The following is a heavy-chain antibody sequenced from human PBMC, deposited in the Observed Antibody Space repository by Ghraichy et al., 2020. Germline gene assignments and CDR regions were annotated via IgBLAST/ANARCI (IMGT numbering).Heavy chain of an antibody. Sequence: GGSLRLSCAASGFTFSSYAMHWVRQAPGKGLEWVAVISYDGSNKYYADSVKGRFTISRDNSKNTLYLQMNSLRAEDTAVYYCARVRKQLARTPYFDYWGQGTLVTVSS. CDR2: ISYDGSNK. J-gene: IGHJ4*02. D-gene: IGHD5-18*01. CDR3: ARVRKQLARTPYFDY. CDR1: GFTFSSYA. V-gene: IGHV3-30*04.